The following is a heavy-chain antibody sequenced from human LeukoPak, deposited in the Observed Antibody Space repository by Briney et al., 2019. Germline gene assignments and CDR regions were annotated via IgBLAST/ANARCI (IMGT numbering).Heavy chain of an antibody. Sequence: PGGSLRLSCAASGFTFSSYAMTWVRQAPGKGLEWVSAISANSGSTYYADSVRGRFTISRDNSKNTLDPQMSSLRAEDTAIYYCAKYYYSGDSPFDYWGQGTLVTVSS. CDR1: GFTFSSYA. CDR3: AKYYYSGDSPFDY. D-gene: IGHD2-21*02. CDR2: ISANSGST. J-gene: IGHJ4*02. V-gene: IGHV3-23*01.